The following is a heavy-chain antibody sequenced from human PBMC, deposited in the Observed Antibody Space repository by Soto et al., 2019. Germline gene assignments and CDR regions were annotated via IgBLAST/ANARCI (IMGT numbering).Heavy chain of an antibody. CDR2: ISGSGGST. V-gene: IGHV3-23*01. CDR3: AKSMTAAAGYYYYMDV. Sequence: GGSLRLSCAASGFTFSSYAMSWVRQAPGKGLEWVSAISGSGGSTYYADSVKDRFTISRDNSKNTLYLQMNSLRAEDTAVYYCAKSMTAAAGYYYYMDVWGKGTTVTVSS. D-gene: IGHD6-13*01. CDR1: GFTFSSYA. J-gene: IGHJ6*03.